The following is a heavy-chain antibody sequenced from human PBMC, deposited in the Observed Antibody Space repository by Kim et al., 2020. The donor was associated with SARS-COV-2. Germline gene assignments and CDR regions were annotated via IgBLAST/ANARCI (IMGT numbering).Heavy chain of an antibody. CDR3: AGDRDSSSWYDAFDI. V-gene: IGHV1-69*13. CDR2: IITIFGTA. D-gene: IGHD6-13*01. Sequence: SVKVSCKASGGTLSSYATSWVRQAPGQGLEWMGGIITIFGTANYAQKFQGRVMITADESTSTAYMELSSLRSEDTAVYYCAGDRDSSSWYDAFDIWGQGTMVTVSS. CDR1: GGTLSSYA. J-gene: IGHJ3*02.